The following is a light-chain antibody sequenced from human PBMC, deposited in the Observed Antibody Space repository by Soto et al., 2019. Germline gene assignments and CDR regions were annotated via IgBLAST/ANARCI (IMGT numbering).Light chain of an antibody. CDR3: CSYAGSTTYV. J-gene: IGLJ1*01. CDR1: SSDVGNYDL. V-gene: IGLV2-23*01. CDR2: ENN. Sequence: QSALTQPASMSGSPGQSITISCTGTSSDVGNYDLVSWYQQHPGKAPKLMIYENNKRPSGVSSRFSGSKSGNTASLTISGLQAEDEADYYCCSYAGSTTYVFGTGTKLTVL.